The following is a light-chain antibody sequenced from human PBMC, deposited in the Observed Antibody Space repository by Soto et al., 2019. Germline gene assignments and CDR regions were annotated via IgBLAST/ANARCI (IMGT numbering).Light chain of an antibody. CDR3: SSYVINKV. CDR2: EVS. Sequence: QSALTQPPSASGSPGQSVTISCTGTRSDVGRYNYVSWYQQHPGKAPRLIIYEVSKRPSGVPDRFSGSKSGNTASLTVSGLQAEDEADYYCSSYVINKVFGGGTKVTVL. J-gene: IGLJ3*02. CDR1: RSDVGRYNY. V-gene: IGLV2-8*01.